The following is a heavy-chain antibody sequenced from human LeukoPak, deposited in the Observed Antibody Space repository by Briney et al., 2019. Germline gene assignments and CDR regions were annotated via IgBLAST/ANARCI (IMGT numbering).Heavy chain of an antibody. V-gene: IGHV1-69*01. D-gene: IGHD2-2*01. CDR3: ASHPGQYCSSTSCYLFDY. Sequence: SVKVSCKASGGTFSSYAISWVRQAPGQGLEWMGGIIPIFGTANYAQKFQGRVTITADESTSTAYMELRSLRSDDTAVYYCASHPGQYCSSTSCYLFDYWGQGTLVTVSS. J-gene: IGHJ4*02. CDR1: GGTFSSYA. CDR2: IIPIFGTA.